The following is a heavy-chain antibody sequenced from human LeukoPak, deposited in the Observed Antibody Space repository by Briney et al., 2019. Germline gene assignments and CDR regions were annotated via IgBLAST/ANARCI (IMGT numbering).Heavy chain of an antibody. Sequence: GGSLRLSCAASGFTFSSYAMHWVRQAPGKGLEYVSAISSNGGSTYYANSVKGRFTISRDNSKNTLYLQMGSLRAEDMAVYYCARDLYDSSGCYLGYWGQGTLVTVSS. D-gene: IGHD3-22*01. CDR3: ARDLYDSSGCYLGY. CDR2: ISSNGGST. J-gene: IGHJ4*02. CDR1: GFTFSSYA. V-gene: IGHV3-64*01.